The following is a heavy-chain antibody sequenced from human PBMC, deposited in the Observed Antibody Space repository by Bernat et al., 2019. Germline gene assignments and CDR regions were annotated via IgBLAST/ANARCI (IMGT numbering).Heavy chain of an antibody. CDR3: TTNSGWYNFDY. D-gene: IGHD6-19*01. CDR2: IKSGAETT. Sequence: EVQLVESGGGLVKPGGSLRLSCAASGFTFSSTWMNWVRQAPGKGLEWVGRIKSGAETTDYAAPVNGRFTISRDDSTNTLYLRMNSLKTEDTAVYYCTTNSGWYNFDYWGQGTLVTVSS. J-gene: IGHJ4*02. CDR1: GFTFSSTW. V-gene: IGHV3-15*07.